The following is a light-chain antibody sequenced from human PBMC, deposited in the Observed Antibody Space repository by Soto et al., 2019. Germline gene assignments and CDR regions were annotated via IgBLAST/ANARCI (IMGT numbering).Light chain of an antibody. CDR1: QSVSSTF. CDR3: QQFGTSAT. CDR2: GAS. Sequence: EVVLTQSPDTLSLSPGERATLSCRASQSVSSTFLAWYQQRPGQAPRLLIYGASSRPTGIPDRFSGSGSGTDFTLTITRLEPEDFALYYCQQFGTSATFGQGTKVEIK. V-gene: IGKV3-20*01. J-gene: IGKJ1*01.